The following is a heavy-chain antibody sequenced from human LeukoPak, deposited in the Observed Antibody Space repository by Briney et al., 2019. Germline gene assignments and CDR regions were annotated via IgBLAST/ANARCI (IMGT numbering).Heavy chain of an antibody. CDR3: ARAPSEIGGYYPEYFRH. CDR1: GFTLSSYS. D-gene: IGHD3-22*01. J-gene: IGHJ1*01. Sequence: GGSLRLTCAASGFTLSSYSMHWVRQAPGKGLVWVSRIKSDGRTNYADSVKGRFTISRDNAKNTVSLQMNSLRAEDTGVYYCARAPSEIGGYYPEYFRHWGQGTLVIVSS. CDR2: IKSDGRT. V-gene: IGHV3-74*01.